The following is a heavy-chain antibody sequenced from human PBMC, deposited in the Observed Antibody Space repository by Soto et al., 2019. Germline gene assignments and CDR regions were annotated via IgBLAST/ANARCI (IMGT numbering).Heavy chain of an antibody. CDR2: ISAYNGNT. CDR1: GYTFTSYG. J-gene: IGHJ6*02. V-gene: IGHV1-18*04. CDR3: ARVGITGTTYYYYGMDV. D-gene: IGHD1-7*01. Sequence: QVQLVQSGAEVKKPGASVKVSCKASGYTFTSYGISWVRQAPGQELERMGWISAYNGNTNYAQKLQGRVTMTTGTSTRTAYIELRSLRSDDTAVYYCARVGITGTTYYYYGMDVWGQGNTVTVSS.